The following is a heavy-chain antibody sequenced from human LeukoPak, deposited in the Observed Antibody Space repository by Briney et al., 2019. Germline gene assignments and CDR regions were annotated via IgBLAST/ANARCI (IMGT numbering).Heavy chain of an antibody. J-gene: IGHJ4*02. V-gene: IGHV3-64*01. CDR2: ISSNGGIT. D-gene: IGHD3-10*01. Sequence: PGGSLRLSCAASGFTFSIYTMSWVRQAPGKGLEYISTISSNGGITYYANSVEGRFTISRDDYKNTLYLQMASLRAEDLAVYYCVRDYNFYFDYWGQGTLVTVSS. CDR3: VRDYNFYFDY. CDR1: GFTFSIYT.